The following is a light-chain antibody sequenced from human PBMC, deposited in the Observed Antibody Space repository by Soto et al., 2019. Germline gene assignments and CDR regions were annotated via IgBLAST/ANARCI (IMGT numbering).Light chain of an antibody. J-gene: IGKJ1*01. V-gene: IGKV3-20*01. CDR2: GAS. CDR1: QSVSSSS. Sequence: EIVLTQSPGTLSLSPGERATLSCRASQSVSSSSLAWYQQKPGQAPRLLIYGASSRATVIPDRFSGSGSGTDFTLTISRLEPADFAVYYCQQFGSSPRTFGQGTKVEIK. CDR3: QQFGSSPRT.